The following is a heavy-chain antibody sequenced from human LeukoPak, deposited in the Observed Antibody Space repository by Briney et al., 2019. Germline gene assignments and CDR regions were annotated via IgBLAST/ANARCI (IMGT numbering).Heavy chain of an antibody. J-gene: IGHJ4*02. CDR3: AREDIVATLVDY. D-gene: IGHD5-12*01. V-gene: IGHV1-2*02. CDR1: GYTFTGYY. CDR2: INPNSGGT. Sequence: GASVTVSCTASGYTFTGYYMHWVRQAPGQGLEWMGWINPNSGGTNYAQKFQGRVTMTRDTSISTAYMELSRLRSDDTAVYYCAREDIVATLVDYWGQGTLVTVSS.